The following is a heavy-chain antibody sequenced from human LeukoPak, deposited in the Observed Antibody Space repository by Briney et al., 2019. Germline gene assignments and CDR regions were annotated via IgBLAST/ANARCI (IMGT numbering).Heavy chain of an antibody. V-gene: IGHV3-23*01. CDR3: ARNSRAAAGTSDY. Sequence: PGGSLRLSCAASGFTFSSYAMSWVRQAPGKGLECISGFSGSGGSTYYADSVKGRFTISRDNAKNSLYLQMNSLRAEDTAVYYCARNSRAAAGTSDYWGQGTLVTVSS. J-gene: IGHJ4*02. CDR1: GFTFSSYA. CDR2: FSGSGGST. D-gene: IGHD6-13*01.